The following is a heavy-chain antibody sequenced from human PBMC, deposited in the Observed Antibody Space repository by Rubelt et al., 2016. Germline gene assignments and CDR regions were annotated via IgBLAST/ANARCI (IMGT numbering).Heavy chain of an antibody. V-gene: IGHV3-21*04. J-gene: IGHJ4*02. Sequence: SISSSSSYIYYADSVKGRFTISRDNSKNTLYLQMNSLRAEDTAVYYCARETVGDYVWGSYRYFDYWGQGTLVTVSS. CDR2: ISSSSSYI. D-gene: IGHD3-16*02. CDR3: ARETVGDYVWGSYRYFDY.